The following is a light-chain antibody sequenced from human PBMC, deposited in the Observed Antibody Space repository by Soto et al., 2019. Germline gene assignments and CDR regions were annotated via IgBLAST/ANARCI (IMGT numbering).Light chain of an antibody. V-gene: IGLV1-51*01. Sequence: QSVLTQPPSVSATPGQKVTISCSGSDSNLGRNYVSWYQQLPGTAPRLLIYDNVYRFSGIPDRFSASKSGTSATLGIAGLQTGDEGDYYCVSCDNNLEAYGFGTRTKVTVL. CDR2: DNV. CDR3: VSCDNNLEAYG. J-gene: IGLJ1*01. CDR1: DSNLGRNY.